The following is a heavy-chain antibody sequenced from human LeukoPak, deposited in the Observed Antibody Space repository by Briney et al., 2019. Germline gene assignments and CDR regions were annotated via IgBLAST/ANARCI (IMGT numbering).Heavy chain of an antibody. J-gene: IGHJ4*02. CDR3: ARDLGDHLYSLDY. D-gene: IGHD2-21*02. V-gene: IGHV1-3*01. CDR2: INAGNGNT. CDR1: GYTFTSYA. Sequence: ASVKVSCKASGYTFTSYAMHWVRQAPGQRLEWMGWINAGNGNTKYSQTFQGRVTITGDTSASTAYMELSSLRSEDTAVYYCARDLGDHLYSLDYWGQGTLVTVSS.